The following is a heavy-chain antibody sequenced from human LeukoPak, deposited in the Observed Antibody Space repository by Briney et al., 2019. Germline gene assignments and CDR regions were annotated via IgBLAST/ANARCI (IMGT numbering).Heavy chain of an antibody. CDR1: GGSLSSYY. CDR3: ARFVVVPAAFDY. V-gene: IGHV4-59*01. Sequence: SETLSLTCTVSGGSLSSYYWSWLRQPPGKGLEWIGYIYYSGSTNYNPSLKSRVTISVDTSKNQFSLKLSSVTAADTAVYYCARFVVVPAAFDYWGQGTLVTVSS. J-gene: IGHJ4*02. CDR2: IYYSGST. D-gene: IGHD2-2*01.